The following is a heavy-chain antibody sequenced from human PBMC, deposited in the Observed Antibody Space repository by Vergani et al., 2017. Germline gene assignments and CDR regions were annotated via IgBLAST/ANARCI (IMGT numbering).Heavy chain of an antibody. CDR3: ARPLQYRGDYYYMDV. Sequence: QAQLQESGPGLVKPSETLSLTCHVFGVSVTDYNCNWIRQAPGKGLEWIGSLSTTGGATHAGHNPSLKSRVSISVDTSKNQLPLKLSSVTAADTAVYYCARPLQYRGDYYYMDVWGKGTTVTVSS. D-gene: IGHD5-18*01. CDR2: LSTTGGA. J-gene: IGHJ6*03. CDR1: GVSVTDYN. V-gene: IGHV4-4*09.